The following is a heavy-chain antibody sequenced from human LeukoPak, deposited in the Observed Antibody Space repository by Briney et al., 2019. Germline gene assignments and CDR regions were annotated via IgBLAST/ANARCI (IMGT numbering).Heavy chain of an antibody. J-gene: IGHJ4*02. CDR1: GYTFTGYY. CDR3: ARDPGGYYGSGSYSFFDY. D-gene: IGHD3-10*01. CDR2: INPNSGGT. V-gene: IGHV1-2*02. Sequence: ASVKVSCKASGYTFTGYYMHWVRQAPGQGLEWMGWINPNSGGTNYAQKFQGRVTMTRDTSISTAYMELSRLRSDDTAVYYCARDPGGYYGSGSYSFFDYWGQGTLVTVSS.